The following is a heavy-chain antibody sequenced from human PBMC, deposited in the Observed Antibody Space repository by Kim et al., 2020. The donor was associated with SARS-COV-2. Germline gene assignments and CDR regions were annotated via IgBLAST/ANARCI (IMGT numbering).Heavy chain of an antibody. V-gene: IGHV4-59*08. CDR3: ARLSYYDSTRAFDI. J-gene: IGHJ3*02. D-gene: IGHD3-22*01. Sequence: NPSLKSRVTISVDTSKNQFSLKLSAVPAADTAVYYCARLSYYDSTRAFDIWGQGTMVTVSS.